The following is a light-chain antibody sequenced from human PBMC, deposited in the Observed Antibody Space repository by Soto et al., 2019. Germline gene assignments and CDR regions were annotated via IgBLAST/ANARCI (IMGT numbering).Light chain of an antibody. V-gene: IGLV1-40*01. J-gene: IGLJ1*01. CDR1: SSNIGAGYD. CDR3: QSSDSSLNV. CDR2: GNS. Sequence: VLTQPPSVSGAPGQRVTISCTGSSSNIGAGYDVHWYQQLPGTAPKLLIYGNSNRPSGVPDRFSGSKSGTSASLAITGLQAEDEADYYCQSSDSSLNVFGTGTKVTIL.